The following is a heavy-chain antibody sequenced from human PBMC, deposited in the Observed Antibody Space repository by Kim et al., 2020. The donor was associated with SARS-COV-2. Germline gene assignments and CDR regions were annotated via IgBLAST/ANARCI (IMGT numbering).Heavy chain of an antibody. D-gene: IGHD1-26*01. CDR2: ST. V-gene: IGHV1-46*01. J-gene: IGHJ4*02. CDR3: ARDRSGSFDY. Sequence: STSYAQKFQGRVTMTRDTSTSTVYMELSSLRSEDTAVYYCARDRSGSFDYWGQGTLVTVSS.